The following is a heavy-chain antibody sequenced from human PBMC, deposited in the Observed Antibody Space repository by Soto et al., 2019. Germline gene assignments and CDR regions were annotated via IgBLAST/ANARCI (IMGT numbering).Heavy chain of an antibody. CDR2: IIPIFGTA. CDR3: ASSTFDDILTGYPYYYYYYGMDV. D-gene: IGHD3-9*01. V-gene: IGHV1-69*01. Sequence: QVQLVQSGAEVKKPGSSVKVSCKASGGTFSSYAISWVRQAPGQGLEWMGGIIPIFGTANYAQKFQGRVTITADESTSTAYMELSSLRSEDTAVYYCASSTFDDILTGYPYYYYYYGMDVWGQGTTVTVSS. CDR1: GGTFSSYA. J-gene: IGHJ6*02.